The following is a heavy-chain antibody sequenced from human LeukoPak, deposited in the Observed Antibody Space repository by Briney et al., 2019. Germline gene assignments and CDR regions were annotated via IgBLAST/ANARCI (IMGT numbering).Heavy chain of an antibody. CDR1: GYTFTGYY. V-gene: IGHV1-2*02. CDR2: INPNSGGT. Sequence: ASVKVSCKASGYTFTGYYMHWVRQAPGQGLEWMGWINPNSGGTNYAQKFQGRVTMTRDTSISTAYMELSRLRSDDTAVYYCARAMIVVVRAFDIWGQGTMVTVSS. CDR3: ARAMIVVVRAFDI. J-gene: IGHJ3*02. D-gene: IGHD3-22*01.